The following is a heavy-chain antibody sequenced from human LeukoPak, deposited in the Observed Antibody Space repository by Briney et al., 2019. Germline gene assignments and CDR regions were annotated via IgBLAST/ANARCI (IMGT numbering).Heavy chain of an antibody. Sequence: GGSLRLSCAASGFTFSSYAMSWVRQAPGKGLEWVSAISGSGGSTYYADSVKGRFTISRDNSENTLYLQMNSLRAEDTAVYYCVKPAASRKVAYYFDYWGQGTLVTVSS. CDR1: GFTFSSYA. CDR2: ISGSGGST. CDR3: VKPAASRKVAYYFDY. J-gene: IGHJ4*02. D-gene: IGHD6-13*01. V-gene: IGHV3-23*01.